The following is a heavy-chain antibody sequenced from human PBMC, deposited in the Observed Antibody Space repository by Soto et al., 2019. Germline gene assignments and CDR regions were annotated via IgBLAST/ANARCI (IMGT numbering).Heavy chain of an antibody. CDR2: ISSDGSDT. Sequence: EVQLVESGGGLVQPGGSLRLSCAASGFTFSRSWMHWVRQAPGKGLVWVSRISSDGSDTIYADSVKGRFTISRDNAKNTLYLQMNNLGDDDTALYYCGRDQTMSGPTTLDYWGQGALVTVSS. D-gene: IGHD1-1*01. J-gene: IGHJ4*02. CDR1: GFTFSRSW. V-gene: IGHV3-74*01. CDR3: GRDQTMSGPTTLDY.